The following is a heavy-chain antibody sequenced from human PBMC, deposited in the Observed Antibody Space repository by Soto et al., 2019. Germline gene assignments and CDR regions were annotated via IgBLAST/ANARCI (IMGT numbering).Heavy chain of an antibody. D-gene: IGHD6-13*01. J-gene: IGHJ4*02. Sequence: QITLKESGPTLVNPTQTLTLTCTFSGFSLSTSGVXVXWIRXPPGXAXXWLALIYWDDAKRYSPSLKSRLTIANDTDKDPVVLTMTNMDPVDTATYYCAHSPTRGSSWYSFDYWGQGTLVTLSS. CDR2: IYWDDAK. CDR3: AHSPTRGSSWYSFDY. V-gene: IGHV2-5*02. CDR1: GFSLSTSGVX.